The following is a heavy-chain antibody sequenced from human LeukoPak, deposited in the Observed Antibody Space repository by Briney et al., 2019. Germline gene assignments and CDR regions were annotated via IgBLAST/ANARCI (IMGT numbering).Heavy chain of an antibody. CDR2: INPNSGGT. CDR1: GYTFTGYY. D-gene: IGHD3-9*01. CDR3: AVQYYDILTGYLAPNFDY. Sequence: ASVKVSCKASGYTFTGYYMHWVRQAPGQGLEWMGRINPNSGGTNYAQKFQGRVTMTRDTSISIAYMELSRLRSDDTAVYYCAVQYYDILTGYLAPNFDYWGQGTLVTVSS. V-gene: IGHV1-2*06. J-gene: IGHJ4*02.